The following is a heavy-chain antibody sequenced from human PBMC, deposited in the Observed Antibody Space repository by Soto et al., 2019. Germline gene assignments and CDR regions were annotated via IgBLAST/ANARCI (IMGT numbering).Heavy chain of an antibody. V-gene: IGHV1-69*12. CDR2: IIPIFGTA. J-gene: IGHJ5*02. CDR3: ARGKPGYCTNGVCYPWFDP. D-gene: IGHD2-8*01. Sequence: QVQLVQSGAEVKKPGSSVKVSCKASGGTFSSYAISWVRQAPGQGLEWMGGIIPIFGTANYAQKFQGRVTITEEESTSTAYMELSSLRSEDTAVYYCARGKPGYCTNGVCYPWFDPWGQGTLVTVSS. CDR1: GGTFSSYA.